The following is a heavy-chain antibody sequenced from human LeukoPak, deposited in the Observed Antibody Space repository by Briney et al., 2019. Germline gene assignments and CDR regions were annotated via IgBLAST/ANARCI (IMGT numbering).Heavy chain of an antibody. CDR3: ARDGGPRGYSYGRNRGPFDY. CDR2: ISSSSSYI. V-gene: IGHV3-21*01. D-gene: IGHD5-18*01. Sequence: GGSLRLSCAASGFTFISYSMNWVGQAPGKGVEWVSSISSSSSYIYYADSVKGGFTISRENAKNSLYLQMNSLRAEDTAMDYCARDGGPRGYSYGRNRGPFDYWGQGTLVTVSS. J-gene: IGHJ4*02. CDR1: GFTFISYS.